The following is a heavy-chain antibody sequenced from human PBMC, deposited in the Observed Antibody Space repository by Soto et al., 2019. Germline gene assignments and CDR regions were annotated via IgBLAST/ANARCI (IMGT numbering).Heavy chain of an antibody. CDR3: ASRLTVVGGMDV. D-gene: IGHD2-15*01. CDR1: GGSISSGGYS. CDR2: IYHSGST. J-gene: IGHJ6*02. V-gene: IGHV4-30-2*01. Sequence: SETLSLTCAVSGGSISSGGYSWSWIRQPPGKGLEWIGYIYHSGSTYYNPSLKSRVTISVDRSKNQFPLKLTSVTAADTAVYYCASRLTVVGGMDVWGQGTTVTVSS.